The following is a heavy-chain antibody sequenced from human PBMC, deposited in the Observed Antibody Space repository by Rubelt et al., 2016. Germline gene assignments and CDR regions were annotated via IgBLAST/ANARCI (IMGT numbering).Heavy chain of an antibody. CDR2: IHSGGST. D-gene: IGHD6-6*01. Sequence: EVQLVESGGGLIQPGGSLRLSCAASGFSVSGNWMSWVRPAPGRGLEWVSVIHSGGSTFYADSVKGRFTSSRDNSRNTVSLQMSGVGVEDTAVYYCAKGPSGDVWGRGTTVTVSS. CDR3: AKGPSGDV. J-gene: IGHJ6*02. V-gene: IGHV3-53*01. CDR1: GFSVSGNW.